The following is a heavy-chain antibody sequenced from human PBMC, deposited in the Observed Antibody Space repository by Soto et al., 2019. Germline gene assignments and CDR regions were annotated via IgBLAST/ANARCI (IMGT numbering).Heavy chain of an antibody. D-gene: IGHD5-12*01. J-gene: IGHJ6*02. V-gene: IGHV1-69*12. CDR2: IIPIFDTA. CDR1: GVTFSSYA. Sequence: QVQLVQSGAEVKKPGSSVRVSCKASGVTFSSYAISWVRQAPGQGLEWMGGIIPIFDTADYAQKFQGRVTITADESTSTAYMELSSLRSENTAVYYCATHPMATITYYSGMDVWGQGTTVTVSS. CDR3: ATHPMATITYYSGMDV.